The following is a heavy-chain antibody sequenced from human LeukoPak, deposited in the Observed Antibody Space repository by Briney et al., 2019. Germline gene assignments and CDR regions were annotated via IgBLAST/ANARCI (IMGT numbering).Heavy chain of an antibody. Sequence: PGGSLRLSCAASGFTFSSYAMSWVRQAPGKGLEWVSAISGSGGSTYYADSVKGRFTISRDNSKNTLYLQMNSLRAEDTAVYYCAKDRVIMFGGVIVSYYFDYWGQGTLVTVSS. J-gene: IGHJ4*02. V-gene: IGHV3-23*01. D-gene: IGHD3-16*02. CDR2: ISGSGGST. CDR3: AKDRVIMFGGVIVSYYFDY. CDR1: GFTFSSYA.